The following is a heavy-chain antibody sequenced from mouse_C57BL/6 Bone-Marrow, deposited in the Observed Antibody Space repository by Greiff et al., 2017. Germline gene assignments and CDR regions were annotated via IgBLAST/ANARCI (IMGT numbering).Heavy chain of an antibody. V-gene: IGHV1-18*01. CDR3: AREKAQALFAY. Sequence: EVKLQESGPELVKPGASVKIPCKASGYTFTDYNMDWVKQSHGKSLEWIGDINPNNGGTIYNQKFKGKATLTVDKSSSTAYMELRSLTSEDTAVYYCAREKAQALFAYWGQGTLVTVSA. J-gene: IGHJ3*01. CDR1: GYTFTDYN. D-gene: IGHD3-2*02. CDR2: INPNNGGT.